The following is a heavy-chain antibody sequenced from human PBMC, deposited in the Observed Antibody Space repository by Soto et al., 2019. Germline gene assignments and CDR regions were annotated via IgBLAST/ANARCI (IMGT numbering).Heavy chain of an antibody. CDR2: ISYDGSNK. Sequence: GGSLRLFCAASGFTFSSYAMYWVRQAPGKGLEWVAVISYDGSNKYYADSVKGRFTISRDNSKNTLYLQMNSLRAEDTAVYHCARGSHRVVTIPTPAIPLDYWGQGTLVTVSS. CDR3: ARGSHRVVTIPTPAIPLDY. CDR1: GFTFSSYA. V-gene: IGHV3-30-3*01. D-gene: IGHD2-21*02. J-gene: IGHJ4*02.